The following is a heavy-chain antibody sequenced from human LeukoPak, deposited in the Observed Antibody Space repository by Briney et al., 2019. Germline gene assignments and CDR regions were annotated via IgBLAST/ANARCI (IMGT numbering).Heavy chain of an antibody. J-gene: IGHJ4*02. Sequence: SETLSLTCTVSGGSISNYYWGWIRQPPGKGLEWIGEINHSGSTNYNPSLKSRVTISVDTSKNQFSLKLSSVAAADTAVYYCARGGRLGFDYWGQGTLVTVSS. V-gene: IGHV4-34*01. D-gene: IGHD1-14*01. CDR3: ARGGRLGFDY. CDR2: INHSGST. CDR1: GGSISNYY.